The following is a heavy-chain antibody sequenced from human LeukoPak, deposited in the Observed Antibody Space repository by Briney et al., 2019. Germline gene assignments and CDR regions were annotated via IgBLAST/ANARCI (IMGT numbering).Heavy chain of an antibody. CDR2: IWYDGSSE. CDR1: GVNFGSYG. J-gene: IGHJ6*03. Sequence: GRSLRLSCAASGVNFGSYGMHWVRQAPGKGLEWVALIWYDGSSEQYADSVKGRFTISRDNARDTSYLQMNSLRAEDTALYYCAKDDNWRGSYNYYYMDVWGKGTSVTVSS. D-gene: IGHD3-3*01. CDR3: AKDDNWRGSYNYYYMDV. V-gene: IGHV3-33*06.